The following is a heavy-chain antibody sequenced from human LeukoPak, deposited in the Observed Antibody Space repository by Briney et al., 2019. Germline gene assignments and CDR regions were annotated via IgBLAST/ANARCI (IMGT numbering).Heavy chain of an antibody. CDR3: ARDYSGGWVFFDY. CDR1: GFTFSSYW. Sequence: PGGSLRLSCAASGFTFSSYWMSWVRQAPGKGLEWVANIKQDGSEKYYVDSVKGRFTISKDNAKNSLYLRMNSLRAEDTAVYYCARDYSGGWVFFDYWGQGTLVTVSS. CDR2: IKQDGSEK. J-gene: IGHJ4*02. V-gene: IGHV3-7*05. D-gene: IGHD6-19*01.